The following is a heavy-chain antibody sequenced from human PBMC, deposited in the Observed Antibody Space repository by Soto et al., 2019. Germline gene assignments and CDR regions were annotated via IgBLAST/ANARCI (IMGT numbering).Heavy chain of an antibody. CDR2: IYPGDSDT. D-gene: IGHD4-4*01. CDR1: GYSFTSYW. CDR3: ARHRATEYYYYYMDV. J-gene: IGHJ6*03. V-gene: IGHV5-51*01. Sequence: GESLKISCQGSGYSFTSYWIGWVRQMPGKGLEWMGMIYPGDSDTRYSPSLQGQVTISVDKSISTAYLQWSSLKAPDTAMYYCARHRATEYYYYYMDVWGKGTTVTVSS.